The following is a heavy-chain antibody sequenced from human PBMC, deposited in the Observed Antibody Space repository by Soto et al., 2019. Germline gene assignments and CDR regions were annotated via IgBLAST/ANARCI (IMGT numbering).Heavy chain of an antibody. Sequence: QVQLVQSGAEVKKPGASVKVSCKASGYTFTSYDINWVRQATGQGLEWMGWMNPNSGNTGYAQKFQGRVTMTRNTXXXXXXXXXXXXXXXXXXXXYCAREKYGGYFDYWGQGTLVTVSS. J-gene: IGHJ4*02. D-gene: IGHD3-10*01. V-gene: IGHV1-8*01. CDR3: AREKYGGYFDY. CDR2: MNPNSGNT. CDR1: GYTFTSYD.